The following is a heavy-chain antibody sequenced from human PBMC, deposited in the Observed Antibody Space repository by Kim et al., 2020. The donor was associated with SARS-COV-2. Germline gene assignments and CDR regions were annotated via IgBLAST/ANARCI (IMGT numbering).Heavy chain of an antibody. CDR3: ARGSFGILWIDS. J-gene: IGHJ4*02. D-gene: IGHD2-21*01. CDR2: IYDTGTS. Sequence: SETLSLTCAVSGDPINSSNWWRWVRQAPGKGLEWIGEIYDTGTSNYNPSLKSRVTISRDKSKKQFSLTLKSVTAADTAVYYCARGSFGILWIDSWGQGTLVTVSS. V-gene: IGHV4-4*02. CDR1: GDPINSSNW.